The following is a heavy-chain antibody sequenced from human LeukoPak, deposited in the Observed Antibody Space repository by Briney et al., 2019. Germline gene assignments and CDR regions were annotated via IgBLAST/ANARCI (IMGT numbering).Heavy chain of an antibody. CDR1: GFTFDDYA. Sequence: PGGSLRLSCAASGFTFDDYAMHWVRQAPGKGLEWVSFVRYDGKNQYYADSVKGRFTVSRDNSKKTVSLQMHSLRREDTAVYYCVKDLLQWYKFDSWGQGTLVIVSS. CDR3: VKDLLQWYKFDS. V-gene: IGHV3-30*02. J-gene: IGHJ4*02. D-gene: IGHD4-23*01. CDR2: VRYDGKNQ.